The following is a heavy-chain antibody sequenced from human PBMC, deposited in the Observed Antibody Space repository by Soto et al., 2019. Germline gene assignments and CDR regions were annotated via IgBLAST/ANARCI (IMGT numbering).Heavy chain of an antibody. D-gene: IGHD3-16*01. Sequence: QVQLVQSGAEVKKPGASVKVSCKASGYTFTNFGISWVRQAPGQGLEWMGWISSYNGNRNYAQKFQGRVTMTTDASTSTAYMEVRSLRFDDNAVYYCARGGTAINSWGQETLVTVSS. CDR3: ARGGTAINS. CDR1: GYTFTNFG. J-gene: IGHJ4*02. V-gene: IGHV1-18*01. CDR2: ISSYNGNR.